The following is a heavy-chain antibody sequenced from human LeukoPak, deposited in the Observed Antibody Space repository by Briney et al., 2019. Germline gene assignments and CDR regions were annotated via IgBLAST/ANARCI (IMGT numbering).Heavy chain of an antibody. D-gene: IGHD6-19*01. CDR1: GYTLTELS. V-gene: IGHV1-24*01. CDR2: FDPEDGET. Sequence: ASVKVSCKVSGYTLTELSMHWVRQAPGKGLDWLGGFDPEDGETIYAQKFQGRVTMTEDTSTDTAYMELSSLRSEDTAVYYCATDLDIAVAGTIFDYWGQGTLVTVSS. CDR3: ATDLDIAVAGTIFDY. J-gene: IGHJ4*02.